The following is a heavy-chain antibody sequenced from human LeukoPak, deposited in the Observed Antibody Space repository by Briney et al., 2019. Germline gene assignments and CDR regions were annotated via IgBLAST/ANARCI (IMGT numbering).Heavy chain of an antibody. V-gene: IGHV1-2*04. CDR2: INPNSGGT. Sequence: ASVKVSCKASGYTFTGYYMHWVRQAPGQGLEWMGWINPNSGGTNYAQKFQGWVTMTRDTSISTAYMELSRLRSEDTAVYYCARGCGGSCRDAFDIWGQGTMVTVSS. CDR3: ARGCGGSCRDAFDI. J-gene: IGHJ3*02. D-gene: IGHD2-15*01. CDR1: GYTFTGYY.